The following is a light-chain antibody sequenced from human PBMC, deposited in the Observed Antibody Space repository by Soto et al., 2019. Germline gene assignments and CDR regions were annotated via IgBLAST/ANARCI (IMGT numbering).Light chain of an antibody. V-gene: IGKV2-28*01. CDR2: LGS. CDR3: QHYGSSPFT. J-gene: IGKJ3*01. CDR1: QSLLHSNGYNY. Sequence: DIVMTQSPLSLPVTPGEPASISCRSSQSLLHSNGYNYLDWYLQKPGQSPQLLIYLGSNRASGVPDRFSGSGSGTDFTLKISRVEAEDVGVYYCQHYGSSPFTFGPGTKVDIK.